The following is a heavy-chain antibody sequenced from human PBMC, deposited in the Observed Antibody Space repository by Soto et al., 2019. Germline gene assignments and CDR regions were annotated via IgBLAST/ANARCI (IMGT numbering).Heavy chain of an antibody. CDR2: INPNSGGT. D-gene: IGHD5-12*01. CDR3: ARGGGRGYNELDP. Sequence: QVQLVQSGAEVKKPGASVKVSCKASGYTFTAYYMHWVRQAPGQGLEWMGWINPNSGGTYHAQNFQGRVTMTRDTSTTTAYMDLASLRSEGRAVYYCARGGGRGYNELDPWGHGTLVIVSS. CDR1: GYTFTAYY. J-gene: IGHJ5*02. V-gene: IGHV1-2*02.